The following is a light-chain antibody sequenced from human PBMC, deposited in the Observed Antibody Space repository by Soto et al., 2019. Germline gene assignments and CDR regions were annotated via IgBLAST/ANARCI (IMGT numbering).Light chain of an antibody. CDR1: SIAVGRYNY. Sequence: QSVLTQPASVSGSPGQSITISCSGTSIAVGRYNYVSWYQQHPGKAPKLMIYEVRNRPSGVSSRFSGSKSGNTASLTISGLQAEDEAEYYCNAYTSSTTWVFGGGTQLTVL. CDR2: EVR. CDR3: NAYTSSTTWV. V-gene: IGLV2-14*01. J-gene: IGLJ3*02.